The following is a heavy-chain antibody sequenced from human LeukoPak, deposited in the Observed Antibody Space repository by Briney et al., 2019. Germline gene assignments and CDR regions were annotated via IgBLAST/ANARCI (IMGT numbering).Heavy chain of an antibody. V-gene: IGHV3-23*01. CDR2: ISGSGGST. J-gene: IGHJ4*02. CDR1: GFTFSSYA. Sequence: GGSLRLSCAASGFTFSSYAMSWVRQAPGKGPEWVSAISGSGGSTYYADSVKGRFTISRDNSKNTLYLQMNSLRAEDTAVYYCASPPGGYCSSTSCSGDYWGQGTLVTVSS. CDR3: ASPPGGYCSSTSCSGDY. D-gene: IGHD2-2*01.